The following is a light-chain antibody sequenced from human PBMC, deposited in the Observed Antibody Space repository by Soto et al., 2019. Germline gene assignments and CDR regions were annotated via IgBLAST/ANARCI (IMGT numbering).Light chain of an antibody. CDR2: GAS. CDR3: QQYHPYWT. J-gene: IGKJ1*01. Sequence: DIPLTQSPSTLSASVGDRVTITCRASQRIATWLAWYQHQPGSAPKLLIYGASTLQSGVPSRFSGSGSGAEFTLTIDNLQAEDFANYYCQQYHPYWTFGPGTKVEI. CDR1: QRIATW. V-gene: IGKV1-5*01.